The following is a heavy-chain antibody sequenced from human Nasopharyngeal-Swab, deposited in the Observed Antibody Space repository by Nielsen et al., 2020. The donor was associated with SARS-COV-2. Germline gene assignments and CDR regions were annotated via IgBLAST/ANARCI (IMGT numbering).Heavy chain of an antibody. J-gene: IGHJ4*02. CDR1: GASLSGTSYY. CDR3: ARVFCSTTSCYSFDY. D-gene: IGHD2-2*01. Sequence: SETLSLTCTVSGASLSGTSYYWSWIRQPPGKGLEWIGYIYDSGRTNYNPSLKSRVTISVDTSKNQFSLKLSSVTAADTAVYYCARVFCSTTSCYSFDYWGQGTLVTVSS. CDR2: IYDSGRT. V-gene: IGHV4-61*01.